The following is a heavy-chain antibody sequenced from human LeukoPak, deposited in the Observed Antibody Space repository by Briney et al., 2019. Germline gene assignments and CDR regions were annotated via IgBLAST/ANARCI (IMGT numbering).Heavy chain of an antibody. CDR1: GFSLSTSGMC. Sequence: SGPTLVNPTQTLTLTCTFSGFSLSTSGMCVSWIRQPPGKALEWLARIDWDDDKYYSTSLKTRLTISKDTSKNQVVLTMTNMDPVDTATYYCARSWGDTAMAEVYFDYWGQGTLVTVSS. J-gene: IGHJ4*02. D-gene: IGHD5-18*01. CDR2: IDWDDDK. CDR3: ARSWGDTAMAEVYFDY. V-gene: IGHV2-70*11.